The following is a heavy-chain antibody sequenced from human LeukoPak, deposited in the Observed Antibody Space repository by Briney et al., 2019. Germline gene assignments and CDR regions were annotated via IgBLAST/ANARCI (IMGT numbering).Heavy chain of an antibody. CDR1: GFTFSDYY. CDR3: ASPVLLWFGELLFRPMDV. D-gene: IGHD3-10*01. J-gene: IGHJ6*04. V-gene: IGHV3-11*04. Sequence: GGSLRLSCAAPGFTFSDYYMSWIRQAPGKGLEWVSYISSSGSTIYYADSVKGRFTISRDNAKNSLYLQMNSLRAEDTAVYYCASPVLLWFGELLFRPMDVWGKGTTVTVSS. CDR2: ISSSGSTI.